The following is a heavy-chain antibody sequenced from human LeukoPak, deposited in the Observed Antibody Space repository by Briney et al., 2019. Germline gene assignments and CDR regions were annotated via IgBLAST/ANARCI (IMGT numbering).Heavy chain of an antibody. CDR2: MSAYNSNT. V-gene: IGHV1-18*01. D-gene: IGHD6-13*01. J-gene: IGHJ6*03. CDR1: GYIFTSYG. CDR3: ARQGPYSSSWYYYYYYMDV. Sequence: GATVKVSCKASGYIFTSYGINWVRQAPGQGLEWMGWMSAYNSNTNYAQKLQGRVTMTTDTSTSTAYMELRSLRSDDTAVYYCARQGPYSSSWYYYYYYMDVWGKGTTVTVSS.